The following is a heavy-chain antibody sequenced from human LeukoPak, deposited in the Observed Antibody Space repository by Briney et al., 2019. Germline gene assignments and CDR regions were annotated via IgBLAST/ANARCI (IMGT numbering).Heavy chain of an antibody. CDR3: ARDFNDAFDI. J-gene: IGHJ3*02. CDR2: IYYSGST. Sequence: SETLSLTCTVSGGSISSYYWSWIRQPPGKGLERIGYIYYSGSTNYNPSLKSRVTISVDTSKNQFSLKLSSVTAADTAVYYCARDFNDAFDIWGQGTMVTVSS. CDR1: GGSISSYY. V-gene: IGHV4-59*12.